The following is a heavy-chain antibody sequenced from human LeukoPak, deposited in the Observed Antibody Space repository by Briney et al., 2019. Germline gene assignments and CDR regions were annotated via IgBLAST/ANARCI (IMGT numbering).Heavy chain of an antibody. CDR3: ARGIRSPLFDY. CDR1: GYTFTHYG. D-gene: IGHD3-16*01. V-gene: IGHV1-18*01. J-gene: IGHJ4*02. Sequence: ASVKVSCKASGYTFTHYGITWVRQAPGQGLAWMGWINTYNGDTRCAQKLQGRVTMTTDTSTSTAFMELRSLRSDDSAVYYCARGIRSPLFDYWGLGTLVTVSP. CDR2: INTYNGDT.